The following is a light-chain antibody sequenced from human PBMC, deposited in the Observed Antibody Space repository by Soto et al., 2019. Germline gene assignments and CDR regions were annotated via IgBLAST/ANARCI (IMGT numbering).Light chain of an antibody. CDR3: QTWGTGNDV. CDR1: SGHNNYA. J-gene: IGLJ1*01. CDR2: LNSDGSQ. Sequence: QLVLTQSPSASASLGASVKLTCSLSSGHNNYAIAWHQQQPEKGPRFLMKLNSDGSQTKGDGIPDRFLGSSSGAERYLTISSLQSEDEADYYCQTWGTGNDVFGGGTKLTVL. V-gene: IGLV4-69*01.